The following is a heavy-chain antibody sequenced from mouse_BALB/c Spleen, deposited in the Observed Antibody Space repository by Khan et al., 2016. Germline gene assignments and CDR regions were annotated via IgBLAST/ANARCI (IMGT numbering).Heavy chain of an antibody. CDR3: ARNCAFYFGV. V-gene: IGHV2-2*02. J-gene: IGHJ2*01. CDR2: IWIGGST. CDR1: GFSFTSFG. D-gene: IGHD2-13*01. Sequence: QVRLQQSGPGLVQPSQRLSITCTVSGFSFTSFGVHWVRQSPGKDLEWLGVIWIGGSTASNAVFISRLTISSDNSKSQVLFKMNSLQAIATDIYYCARNCAFYFGVWGTGPTLTGPS.